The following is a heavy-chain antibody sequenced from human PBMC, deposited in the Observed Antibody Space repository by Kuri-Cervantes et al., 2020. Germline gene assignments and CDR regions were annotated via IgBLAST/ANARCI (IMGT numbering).Heavy chain of an antibody. D-gene: IGHD2-2*01. V-gene: IGHV3-48*02. CDR2: VSNSSSTI. J-gene: IGHJ6*02. Sequence: GGSLRLSCAASGFTLSSYSMNWVRQAPGKGLEWVSYVSNSSSTIYYADSVKGRFTISRDNAKNSLYLQMNSLRDEDTAVYYCAKDMVLVPAALTYYYYYGMDVWGQGTTVTVSS. CDR1: GFTLSSYS. CDR3: AKDMVLVPAALTYYYYYGMDV.